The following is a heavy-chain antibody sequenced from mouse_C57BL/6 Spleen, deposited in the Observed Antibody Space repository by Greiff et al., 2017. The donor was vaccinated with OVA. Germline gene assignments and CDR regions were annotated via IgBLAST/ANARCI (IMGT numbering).Heavy chain of an antibody. J-gene: IGHJ3*01. Sequence: EVQLVESGGGLVQPKGSLKLSCAASGFTFNTYAMHWVRQAPGKGLEWVARIRSKSSNYATYYADSVKDRFTISRDDSKSMLYLQMNNLKTEDTTRYVCVRDEGQYYGSAWFDYWGQGTLVTVSA. CDR3: VRDEGQYYGSAWFDY. CDR2: IRSKSSNYAT. V-gene: IGHV10-3*01. D-gene: IGHD1-1*01. CDR1: GFTFNTYA.